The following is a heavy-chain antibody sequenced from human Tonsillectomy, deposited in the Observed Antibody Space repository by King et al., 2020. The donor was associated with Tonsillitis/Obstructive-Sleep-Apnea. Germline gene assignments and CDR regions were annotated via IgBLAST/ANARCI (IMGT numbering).Heavy chain of an antibody. J-gene: IGHJ4*02. CDR1: DGSLNNYY. V-gene: IGHV4-59*01. Sequence: MQLQESGPGLVKPSETLSLTCAVSDGSLNNYYWSWIRQPPGEGLEWIGYVHYSGSTKYNPSLESRVIISVDTSKAQFFLSLTSVTAADTAFYYCARTVGFLISPDDYFDRWGQGTLVTVSS. CDR2: VHYSGST. CDR3: ARTVGFLISPDDYFDR. D-gene: IGHD1-26*01.